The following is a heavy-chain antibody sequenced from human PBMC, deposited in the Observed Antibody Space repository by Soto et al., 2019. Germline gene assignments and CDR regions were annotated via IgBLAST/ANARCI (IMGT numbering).Heavy chain of an antibody. CDR2: ISYDGSNK. D-gene: IGHD3-22*01. CDR1: GFTFSSYA. J-gene: IGHJ4*02. V-gene: IGHV3-30-3*01. Sequence: GGSLRLSCGASGFTFSSYAMHWVRQAPGKGLEWVAVISYDGSNKYYADSVKGRFTISRDNAKNSLYLQMNSLRAEDTAVYYCARVSRNYYDSSGYPAQVYWGQGTLVTVSS. CDR3: ARVSRNYYDSSGYPAQVY.